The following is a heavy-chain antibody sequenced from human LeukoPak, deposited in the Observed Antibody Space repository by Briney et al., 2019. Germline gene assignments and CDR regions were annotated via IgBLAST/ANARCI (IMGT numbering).Heavy chain of an antibody. CDR1: GGSFSGYY. D-gene: IGHD3-3*01. CDR2: INHSGST. CDR3: ARVSAIFGVVIAHYYYMDV. Sequence: SETLSLTCAVYGGSFSGYYWSWIRQPPGKGLEWIGEINHSGSTNYNPSLKSRVTISVDTSKNQFSLKLSSVTAADTAVYYCARVSAIFGVVIAHYYYMDVWGKGTTVTVSS. J-gene: IGHJ6*03. V-gene: IGHV4-34*01.